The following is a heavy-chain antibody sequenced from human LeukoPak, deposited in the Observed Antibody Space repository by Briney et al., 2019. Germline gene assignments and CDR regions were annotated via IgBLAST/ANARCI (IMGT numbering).Heavy chain of an antibody. CDR3: AKEPGSDVSNWYGAYDI. V-gene: IGHV3-23*01. Sequence: GGSLRLSCAASGFTFSSYSMTWVRQAPGQGLKSVSTISGSGDSTYYANSVKGRFTISRDNSKNTLYLQMNSLRADDTAIYYCAKEPGSDVSNWYGAYDIWGQGTMVTVSS. CDR1: GFTFSSYS. CDR2: ISGSGDST. D-gene: IGHD6-13*01. J-gene: IGHJ3*02.